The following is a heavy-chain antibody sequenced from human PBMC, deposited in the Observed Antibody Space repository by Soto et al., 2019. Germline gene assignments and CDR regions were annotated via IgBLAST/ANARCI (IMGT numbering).Heavy chain of an antibody. J-gene: IGHJ4*02. CDR1: GYTFTSYG. V-gene: IGHV1-18*01. CDR3: ARVDIVVVPAADENDY. Sequence: ASVKVSCKASGYTFTSYGISWVRQAPGQGLEWMGWISAYNGNTNYAQKLQGRVTMTTDTSTSTAYMELRSLRSDDTAVYYCARVDIVVVPAADENDYWGQGTLVTVTS. CDR2: ISAYNGNT. D-gene: IGHD2-2*01.